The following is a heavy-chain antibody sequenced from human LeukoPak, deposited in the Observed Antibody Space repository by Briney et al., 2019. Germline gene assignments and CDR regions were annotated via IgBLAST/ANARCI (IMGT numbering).Heavy chain of an antibody. CDR3: AKADRGWGVITKD. D-gene: IGHD3-10*01. Sequence: GVSLRLSCAASRFTFSICALSWARQAPGKGLEWVSAITGSGDRTYYADSVKGRFTISRDNSKNTLYVQMNSLRADDTAVYYCAKADRGWGVITKDWGQGTLVTVSS. V-gene: IGHV3-23*01. J-gene: IGHJ4*02. CDR1: RFTFSICA. CDR2: ITGSGDRT.